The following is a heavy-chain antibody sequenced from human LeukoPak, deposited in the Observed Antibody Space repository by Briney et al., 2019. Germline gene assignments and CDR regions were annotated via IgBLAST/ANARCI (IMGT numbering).Heavy chain of an antibody. J-gene: IGHJ3*01. CDR1: GFTFGDFA. CDR2: LGWNGGSI. CDR3: AKDISPSYDSSGYLGHAAFDV. Sequence: PGGSLRLSCASSGFTFGDFAMHWVRQAPGKGLEWVAGLGWNGGSIGYADSVKGRFTISRDNARNSLYLQMNSLRAEDTALYYCAKDISPSYDSSGYLGHAAFDVWGQGTMVTVSS. V-gene: IGHV3-9*01. D-gene: IGHD3-22*01.